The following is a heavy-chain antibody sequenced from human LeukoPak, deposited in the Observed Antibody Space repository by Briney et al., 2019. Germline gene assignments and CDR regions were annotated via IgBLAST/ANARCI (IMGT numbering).Heavy chain of an antibody. Sequence: PGGSLRLSCAASGFTFSSYSMNWVRQAPGKGLEWVSSISSGSGYIYYADSVRGRFTISRDNAKNSLYLQMNSLRAEDTAVYYCARSLGYCSSTSCYYFDYWGQGTLVTVSS. J-gene: IGHJ4*02. CDR1: GFTFSSYS. D-gene: IGHD2-2*01. V-gene: IGHV3-21*01. CDR2: ISSGSGYI. CDR3: ARSLGYCSSTSCYYFDY.